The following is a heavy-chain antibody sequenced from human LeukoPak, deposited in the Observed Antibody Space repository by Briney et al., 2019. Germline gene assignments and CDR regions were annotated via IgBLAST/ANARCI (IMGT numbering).Heavy chain of an antibody. CDR1: GFTFGDNA. CDR2: IRSKARGGTT. V-gene: IGHV3-49*03. Sequence: GGSLRLSCTAPGFTFGDNAMSWFRQAPGKGLEWVGVIRSKARGGTTQYAASVMGRFSISRDDSNYIAYLQMNSLKAEGTAVYYCARYLFAYDTSAQGGMDVWGQGTTVTVSS. D-gene: IGHD3-22*01. J-gene: IGHJ6*02. CDR3: ARYLFAYDTSAQGGMDV.